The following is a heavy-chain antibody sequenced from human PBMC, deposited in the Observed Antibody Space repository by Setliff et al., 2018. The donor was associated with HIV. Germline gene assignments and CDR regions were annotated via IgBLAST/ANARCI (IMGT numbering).Heavy chain of an antibody. D-gene: IGHD3-22*01. CDR3: ARISTYYYDSSGYFRADYYYYYMDV. Sequence: ASVKVSCKASGYTFTSYGISWVRQAPGQGLEWMGWISAYNGNTNYAQKLQGRVTMTTDTSTSTAYMELRSLRSDDTAVYYCARISTYYYDSSGYFRADYYYYYMDVWGKGTTVTVSS. CDR2: ISAYNGNT. CDR1: GYTFTSYG. J-gene: IGHJ6*03. V-gene: IGHV1-18*01.